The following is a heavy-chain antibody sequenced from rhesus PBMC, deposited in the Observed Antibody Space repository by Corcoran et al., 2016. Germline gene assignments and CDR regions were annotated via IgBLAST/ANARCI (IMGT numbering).Heavy chain of an antibody. CDR2: ISGSSGST. CDR1: GGSVSSSNW. J-gene: IGHJ4*01. D-gene: IGHD3-9*01. V-gene: IGHV4-65*01. CDR3: ARAYEDDYGYYYTGTFDY. Sequence: QVQLQESGPGLVKPSETLSLTCAVSGGSVSSSNWWSWIRQPPGKGLEWFVYISGSSGSTYYNPSRKSRVNISTDKSKNQFSLKLSSVTAAETAVYDCARAYEDDYGYYYTGTFDYWGQGVLVTVSS.